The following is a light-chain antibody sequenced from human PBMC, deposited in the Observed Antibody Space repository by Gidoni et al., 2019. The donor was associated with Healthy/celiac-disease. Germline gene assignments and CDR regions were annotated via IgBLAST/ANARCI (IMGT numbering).Light chain of an antibody. J-gene: IGKJ1*01. CDR1: QSISCY. CDR3: QQSYSTPPWT. CDR2: AAS. V-gene: IGKV1-39*01. Sequence: DIQMTQSPSSLSASVGDRVPITCRASQSISCYLNWYQQQPGKAPKLLLYAASSLQSGVPSRFRGSGSGTDFPLTISRLQPEDFATYYCQQSYSTPPWTFGHGTKVELK.